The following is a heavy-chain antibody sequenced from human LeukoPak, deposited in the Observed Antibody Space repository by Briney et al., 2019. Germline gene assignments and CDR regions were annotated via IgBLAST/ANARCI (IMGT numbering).Heavy chain of an antibody. CDR1: GGSISSYY. Sequence: SETLSLTCTVSGGSISSYYWSWIWQPPGKGLEWIGYIYYSGSTNYNPSLKSRVTISVDTSKNQFSLKLSSVTAADTAVYYCARDGGYYDSSGPYYYYGMDVWGQGTTVTVSS. CDR2: IYYSGST. D-gene: IGHD3-22*01. J-gene: IGHJ6*02. CDR3: ARDGGYYDSSGPYYYYGMDV. V-gene: IGHV4-59*01.